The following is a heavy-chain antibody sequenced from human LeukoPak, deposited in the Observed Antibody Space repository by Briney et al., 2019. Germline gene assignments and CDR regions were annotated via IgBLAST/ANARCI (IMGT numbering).Heavy chain of an antibody. J-gene: IGHJ3*02. Sequence: GGSLRLSCAASGFTFSKFPMGWVRQAPGRGREWVSALSASGDVTFYADSLRGRCTISRDNSKSTLYLQMNGLRAEDTAIFYCAKSLFTTATGTGRAFHIWGQGTRVTVSS. CDR1: GFTFSKFP. D-gene: IGHD3-10*01. CDR2: LSASGDVT. CDR3: AKSLFTTATGTGRAFHI. V-gene: IGHV3-23*01.